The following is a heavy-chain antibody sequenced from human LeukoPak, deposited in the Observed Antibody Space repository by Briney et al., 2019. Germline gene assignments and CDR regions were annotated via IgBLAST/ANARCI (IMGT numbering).Heavy chain of an antibody. Sequence: ASVKVSCKASGGTFSSYAISWVRQAPGQGLEWMGWINPNSGGTNYAQKFQGRVTMTRDTSISTAYMELSRPRSDDTAVYYCARGPYYYDSSGYYYLLPLDYWGQGTLVTVSS. V-gene: IGHV1-2*02. CDR3: ARGPYYYDSSGYYYLLPLDY. CDR2: INPNSGGT. CDR1: GGTFSSYA. J-gene: IGHJ4*02. D-gene: IGHD3-22*01.